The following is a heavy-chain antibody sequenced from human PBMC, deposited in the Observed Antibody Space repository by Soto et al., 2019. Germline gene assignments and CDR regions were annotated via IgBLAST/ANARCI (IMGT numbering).Heavy chain of an antibody. V-gene: IGHV3-21*01. CDR3: ARGGDSSGSWPRS. CDR2: VSSSSYI. J-gene: IGHJ5*02. Sequence: GGSLRLSCAASGFTFSSYSMNWVRQAPGKGLEWVSSVSSSSYIYYADSLKGRFTISRDNAKNSLYLQMNSLRVEDTAVYYCARGGDSSGSWPRSWGPGTLVTVSS. CDR1: GFTFSSYS. D-gene: IGHD3-22*01.